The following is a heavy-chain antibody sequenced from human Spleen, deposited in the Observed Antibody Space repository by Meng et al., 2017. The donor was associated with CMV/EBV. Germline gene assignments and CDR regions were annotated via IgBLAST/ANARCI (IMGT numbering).Heavy chain of an antibody. J-gene: IGHJ6*02. CDR3: ARTNYDFWSVYGMDV. D-gene: IGHD3-3*01. V-gene: IGHV3-7*01. CDR2: IKQHGSEK. Sequence: GGSLRLSCAASGFTFSSYAMHWVRQAPGKGLEWVANIKQHGSEKYYVDSVKGRFAISRDDAKNALYLQMNSLRAEDTAVYYCARTNYDFWSVYGMDVWGQGTTVTVSS. CDR1: GFTFSSYA.